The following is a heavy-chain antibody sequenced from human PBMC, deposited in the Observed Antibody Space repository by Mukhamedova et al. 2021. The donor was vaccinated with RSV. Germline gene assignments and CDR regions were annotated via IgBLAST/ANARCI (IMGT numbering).Heavy chain of an antibody. CDR2: ITGAGVNT. D-gene: IGHD4-17*01. V-gene: IGHV3-23*01. CDR3: AKDPSTETTGWYFDL. J-gene: IGHJ2*01. Sequence: RQAPGKGLEWVSSITGAGVNTYYADSVKGRFTVSRDNSKNTLYLQMNSLRAEDTAIYYCAKDPSTETTGWYFDLWGRGTLVTFSS.